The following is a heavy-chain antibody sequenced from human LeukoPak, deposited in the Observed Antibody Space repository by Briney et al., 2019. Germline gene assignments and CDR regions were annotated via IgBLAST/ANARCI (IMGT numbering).Heavy chain of an antibody. CDR3: VKDFTNYYDSSGYLGS. D-gene: IGHD3-22*01. CDR2: ISWNSGSM. CDR1: GFTFDKYA. Sequence: PGRSLRLSGAASGFTFDKYAMHWVRQTPGKGLEWVSGISWNSGSMGYADSVKGRFNISRDNAKNSLYLQMDSLRIDDTALYYCVKDFTNYYDSSGYLGSWGQGTLVTVSS. J-gene: IGHJ5*01. V-gene: IGHV3-9*01.